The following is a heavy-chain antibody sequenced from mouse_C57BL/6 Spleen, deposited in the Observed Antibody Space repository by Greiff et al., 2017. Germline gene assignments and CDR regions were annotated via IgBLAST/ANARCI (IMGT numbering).Heavy chain of an antibody. CDR1: GYTFTSYW. D-gene: IGHD2-4*01. J-gene: IGHJ3*01. CDR2: IHPNSGST. V-gene: IGHV1-64*01. Sequence: QVQLQQSGAELVKPGASVKLSCKASGYTFTSYWMHWVKQRPGQGLEWIGMIHPNSGSTNYNEKFKIKATLTVDKSSSTAYMQLSSLTSEDSAVYYCASYDYDGVLAYWGQGTLVTVSA. CDR3: ASYDYDGVLAY.